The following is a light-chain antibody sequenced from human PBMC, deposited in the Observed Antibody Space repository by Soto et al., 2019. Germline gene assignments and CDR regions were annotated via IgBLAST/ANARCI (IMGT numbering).Light chain of an antibody. J-gene: IGLJ1*01. Sequence: LTQPASVSGSPGQSITISCTGTSSDVGGYDYVSWYQHHPGKAPKLMIYDVSNRPSGVSNRFSGSKSGNTASLTISGLQAEDEADYYCSSYTSSSLYVFGTGTKVTVL. V-gene: IGLV2-14*03. CDR3: SSYTSSSLYV. CDR2: DVS. CDR1: SSDVGGYDY.